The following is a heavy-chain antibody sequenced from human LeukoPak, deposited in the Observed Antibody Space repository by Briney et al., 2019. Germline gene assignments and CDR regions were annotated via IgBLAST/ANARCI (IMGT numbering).Heavy chain of an antibody. V-gene: IGHV3-30*18. CDR3: AKDRVVYNWNYAYYFDD. Sequence: GGSLRLSCVVSGFTFTSHGMHWVRQAPGKGLEWVSIISFDGSNKYYADSVKGRFTISRDNSKNTLYLQMNSLRAEDTAVYYCAKDRVVYNWNYAYYFDDWGQGALVTVSS. D-gene: IGHD1-7*01. CDR1: GFTFTSHG. J-gene: IGHJ4*02. CDR2: ISFDGSNK.